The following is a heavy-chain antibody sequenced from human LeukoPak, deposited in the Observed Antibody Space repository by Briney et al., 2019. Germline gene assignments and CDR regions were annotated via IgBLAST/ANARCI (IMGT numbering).Heavy chain of an antibody. CDR3: AGGIAAAAYYFDY. CDR1: GFTFSDYY. V-gene: IGHV3-11*01. CDR2: ISSSGSTI. J-gene: IGHJ4*02. Sequence: PGGSLRLSCAASGFTFSDYYMNWIRQAPGKGLEWVSYISSSGSTIYCADSVKGRFTISRDNAKNSLYLQMNSLRAEDTAVYYCAGGIAAAAYYFDYWGQGTLATVSS. D-gene: IGHD6-13*01.